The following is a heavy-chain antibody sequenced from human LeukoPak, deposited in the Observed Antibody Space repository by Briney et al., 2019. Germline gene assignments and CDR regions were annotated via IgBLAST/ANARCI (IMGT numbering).Heavy chain of an antibody. Sequence: GGSLRLSCAASGFTFSSYWMSWVRQAPGKGLEWVANIKQDGSEKYYVDSVKGRFTISRDNAKNSLYLQMNSLRAEDTAVYYCARDRGYCSSTSCYFRGSFQHWGQGTQVTVSS. D-gene: IGHD2-2*01. V-gene: IGHV3-7*01. J-gene: IGHJ1*01. CDR3: ARDRGYCSSTSCYFRGSFQH. CDR2: IKQDGSEK. CDR1: GFTFSSYW.